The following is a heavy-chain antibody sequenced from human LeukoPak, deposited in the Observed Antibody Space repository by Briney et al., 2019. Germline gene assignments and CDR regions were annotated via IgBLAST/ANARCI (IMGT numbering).Heavy chain of an antibody. Sequence: SETLSLTCAVYGGSFSGYYWSWIRQPPGKGLEWIGEINHSGSTNYNPSLKSRVTISVDTSKNQFSLKLSFVTAADTAVYYCARSAPLGYCSSTSCGAYYYYYYMDVWGEGTTVTVSS. CDR3: ARSAPLGYCSSTSCGAYYYYYYMDV. CDR1: GGSFSGYY. V-gene: IGHV4-34*01. D-gene: IGHD2-2*01. CDR2: INHSGST. J-gene: IGHJ6*03.